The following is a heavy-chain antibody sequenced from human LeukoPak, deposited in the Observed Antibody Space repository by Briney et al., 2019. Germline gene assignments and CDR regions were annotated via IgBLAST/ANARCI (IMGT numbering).Heavy chain of an antibody. D-gene: IGHD1-26*01. CDR1: GYTFTSYD. CDR3: ARRALGSGSYHGYYFDY. Sequence: ASVKVSCKASGYTFTSYDINWVRQATGQGLEWMGWMNPNSGNTGYAQKFQGRVTITRNTSISTAYMELSSLRSEDTAVYYCARRALGSGSYHGYYFDYWGQGTLVTVSS. CDR2: MNPNSGNT. J-gene: IGHJ4*02. V-gene: IGHV1-8*03.